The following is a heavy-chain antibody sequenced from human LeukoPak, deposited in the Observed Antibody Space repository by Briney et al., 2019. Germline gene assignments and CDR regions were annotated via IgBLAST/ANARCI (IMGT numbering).Heavy chain of an antibody. CDR2: IYYSGST. V-gene: IGHV4-59*08. CDR3: ARHVSAYYYDSSGYYLPHAFDI. Sequence: SETLSLTCTVSGGSISSYYWSWIRQPPGKGPEWIGYIYYSGSTNYNPSLKSRVTISVDTSKNQFSLKLSSVTAADTAVYYCARHVSAYYYDSSGYYLPHAFDIWGQGTMVTVSS. J-gene: IGHJ3*02. CDR1: GGSISSYY. D-gene: IGHD3-22*01.